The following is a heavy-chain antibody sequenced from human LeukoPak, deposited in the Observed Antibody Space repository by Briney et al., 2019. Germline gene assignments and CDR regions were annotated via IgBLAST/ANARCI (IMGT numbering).Heavy chain of an antibody. CDR3: AGMSSSWYLPTTYYYYGVDV. Sequence: SETLSLTCTVSGGSISSYYWSWIRQPAGKGLEWIGRIYTSGSTNYNPSLKSRVTMSVDTSKNQFSLKLSSVTAADTAVYYCAGMSSSWYLPTTYYYYGVDVWGQGTTVTVSS. CDR2: IYTSGST. V-gene: IGHV4-4*07. J-gene: IGHJ6*02. D-gene: IGHD6-13*01. CDR1: GGSISSYY.